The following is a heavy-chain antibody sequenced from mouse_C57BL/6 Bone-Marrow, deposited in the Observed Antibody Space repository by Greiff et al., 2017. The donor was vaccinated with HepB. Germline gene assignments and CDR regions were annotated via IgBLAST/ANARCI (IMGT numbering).Heavy chain of an antibody. J-gene: IGHJ2*01. Sequence: QVQLQQSGAELVRPGTSVKVSCKASGYAFTNYLIEWVKQRPGQGLEWIGVINPGSGGTNYNEKFKGKATLTADKSSSTAYMQLSSRTSEDSAVYFCARGGGYYPYFDYWGQGTTLTVSS. V-gene: IGHV1-54*01. CDR3: ARGGGYYPYFDY. CDR1: GYAFTNYL. CDR2: INPGSGGT. D-gene: IGHD2-3*01.